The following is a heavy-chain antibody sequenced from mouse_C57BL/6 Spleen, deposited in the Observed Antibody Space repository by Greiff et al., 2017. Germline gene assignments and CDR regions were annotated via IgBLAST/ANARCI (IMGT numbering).Heavy chain of an antibody. V-gene: IGHV1-9*01. Sequence: VQLQQSGAELMKPGASVKLSCKATGYTFTGYWIEWVKQRPGHGLEWIGEILPGSGRTNYNEKFKGKAPFPADTSSNTAYMQLSSLTTEDSAIYSCARGDYYGSSPWYFDVWGTGTTVTVSS. CDR1: GYTFTGYW. CDR2: ILPGSGRT. J-gene: IGHJ1*03. D-gene: IGHD1-1*01. CDR3: ARGDYYGSSPWYFDV.